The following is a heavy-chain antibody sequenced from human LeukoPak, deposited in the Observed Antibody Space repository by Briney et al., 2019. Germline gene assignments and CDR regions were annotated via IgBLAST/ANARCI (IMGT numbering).Heavy chain of an antibody. J-gene: IGHJ4*02. CDR1: GGSISSYY. Sequence: PSETLSLTCTVSGGSISSYYWSWIRQPPGKGLEWIGYIYYSGSTNYNPSLKSRVTISVDTSKNQFSLKLSSVTAADTAVYYCARVYSYGRFDYWGQGTLVTVSS. CDR3: ARVYSYGRFDY. CDR2: IYYSGST. V-gene: IGHV4-59*08. D-gene: IGHD5-18*01.